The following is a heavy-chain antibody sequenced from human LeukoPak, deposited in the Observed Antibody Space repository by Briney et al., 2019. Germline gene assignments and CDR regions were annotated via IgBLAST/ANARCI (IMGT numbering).Heavy chain of an antibody. J-gene: IGHJ4*02. D-gene: IGHD3-10*01. CDR3: ARRSGIYYAPCFDH. CDR1: GYDFAAYW. CDR2: FNPDDSDT. Sequence: GESLKISCQSSGYDFAAYWIGWVRQMPGKGLEWVGIFNPDDSDTRYSPSFQGQVTISVDKSTSTAYLHWNKLTAADTAIYYCARRSGIYYAPCFDHWGQGTLVTVSS. V-gene: IGHV5-51*01.